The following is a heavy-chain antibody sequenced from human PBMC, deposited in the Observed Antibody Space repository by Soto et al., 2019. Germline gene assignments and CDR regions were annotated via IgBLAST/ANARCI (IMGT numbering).Heavy chain of an antibody. CDR1: GGTFSSYA. Sequence: SVKVSCKASGGTFSSYAISWVRQAPGQGLEWMGGIIPIFGTANYAQKFQGRVTITADESTSTAYMELSSLRSEDTAVYYCARDRGIAAAIYYYYGMDVWGQGTTVTVSS. CDR3: ARDRGIAAAIYYYYGMDV. CDR2: IIPIFGTA. D-gene: IGHD6-13*01. V-gene: IGHV1-69*13. J-gene: IGHJ6*02.